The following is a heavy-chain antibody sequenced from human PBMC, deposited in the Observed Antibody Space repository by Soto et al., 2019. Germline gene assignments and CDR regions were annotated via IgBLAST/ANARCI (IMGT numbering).Heavy chain of an antibody. CDR1: GFTFSSYS. Sequence: GGSLRLSCAASGFTFSSYSMNWVRQAPGKGLEWVSSISSSSSYIYYADSVKGRFTISRDNARNSLYLQMNSLRAEDTAVYYCARYQAGYYDILTGYFGSSYYYYGMDVWGQVTMVTVSS. CDR2: ISSSSSYI. D-gene: IGHD3-9*01. CDR3: ARYQAGYYDILTGYFGSSYYYYGMDV. J-gene: IGHJ6*02. V-gene: IGHV3-21*01.